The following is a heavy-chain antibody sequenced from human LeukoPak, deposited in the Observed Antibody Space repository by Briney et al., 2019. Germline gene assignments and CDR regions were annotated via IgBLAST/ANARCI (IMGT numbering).Heavy chain of an antibody. CDR3: ARLYYYYYYMDV. CDR1: RGSIISSSYY. J-gene: IGHJ6*03. CDR2: IYYSGST. V-gene: IGHV4-39*01. Sequence: SETLSLTCTVSRGSIISSSYYWGWIRQPPGEGLEWIGTIYYSGSTYYNPSLKSRVTISVDTSKNQFSLKLSSVTAADTAVYYCARLYYYYYYMDVWGKGTTVTISS.